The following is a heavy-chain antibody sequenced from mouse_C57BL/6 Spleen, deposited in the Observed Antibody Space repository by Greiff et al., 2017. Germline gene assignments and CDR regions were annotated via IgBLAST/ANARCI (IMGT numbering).Heavy chain of an antibody. CDR2: IDPEDGET. CDR1: GFNIKDYY. CDR3: ARSMGRGFAY. D-gene: IGHD2-3*01. J-gene: IGHJ3*01. Sequence: EVQRVESGAELVKPGASVKLSCTASGFNIKDYYMHWVKQRTEQGLAWIGRIDPEDGETKYAPKFQGKATITADKASNTAYLQLSSLTSEDTAVYYCARSMGRGFAYWGQGTLVTVSA. V-gene: IGHV14-2*01.